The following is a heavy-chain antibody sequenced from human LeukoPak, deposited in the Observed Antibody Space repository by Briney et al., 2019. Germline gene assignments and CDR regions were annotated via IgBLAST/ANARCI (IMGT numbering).Heavy chain of an antibody. Sequence: PSETLSLTCTVFGGSISSYYWSWIRQPPGKGLEWIAYIYSSGSTNYNPSLRSRVSISVDTSKNQFSLKLRSVTAADTAVYYCARAGLGGWRLFNYYYYYMDVWGKGTTVTVSS. V-gene: IGHV4-59*01. CDR1: GGSISSYY. CDR2: IYSSGST. D-gene: IGHD6-19*01. CDR3: ARAGLGGWRLFNYYYYYMDV. J-gene: IGHJ6*03.